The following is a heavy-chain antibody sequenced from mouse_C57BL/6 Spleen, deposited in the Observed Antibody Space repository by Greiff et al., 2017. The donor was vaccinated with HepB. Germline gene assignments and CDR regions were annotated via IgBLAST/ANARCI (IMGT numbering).Heavy chain of an antibody. CDR2: INPNNGGT. D-gene: IGHD2-4*01. J-gene: IGHJ2*01. Sequence: VQLQQSGPELVKPGASVKIPCKASGYTFTDYNMDWVKQSHGKSLEWIGDINPNNGGTIYNQKFKGKATLTVDKSSSTAYMELRSLTSEDTAVYYCARRGLRRDYFDYWGQGTTLTVSS. CDR1: GYTFTDYN. CDR3: ARRGLRRDYFDY. V-gene: IGHV1-18*01.